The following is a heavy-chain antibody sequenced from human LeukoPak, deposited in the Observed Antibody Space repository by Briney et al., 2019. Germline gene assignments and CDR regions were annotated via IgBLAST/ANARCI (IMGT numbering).Heavy chain of an antibody. CDR3: ARDLIWGYMDV. J-gene: IGHJ6*03. Sequence: SETLSLTCTVSGGSISSYYWSWIRQPPGKGLEWIGYIYYSGYTNYNPSLKSRVTISVDTSKNQFSLKLSSVTAADTAVYYCARDLIWGYMDVWGKGTTVTVSS. V-gene: IGHV4-59*01. CDR2: IYYSGYT. D-gene: IGHD7-27*01. CDR1: GGSISSYY.